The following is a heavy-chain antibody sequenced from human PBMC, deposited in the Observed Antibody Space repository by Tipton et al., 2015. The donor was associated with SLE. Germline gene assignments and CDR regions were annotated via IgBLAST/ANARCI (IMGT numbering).Heavy chain of an antibody. V-gene: IGHV4-39*07. CDR1: GGSISSSSYY. J-gene: IGHJ3*02. Sequence: TLSLTCTVSGGSISSSSYYWGWIRQPPGKGLEWIGSIYYSGSTYYNPSLKSRVTISVDTSKNQFSLKLSSVTAADTAVYYCARPPGVRGGSAFDIWGQGTMVTVSS. CDR2: IYYSGST. D-gene: IGHD3-10*01. CDR3: ARPPGVRGGSAFDI.